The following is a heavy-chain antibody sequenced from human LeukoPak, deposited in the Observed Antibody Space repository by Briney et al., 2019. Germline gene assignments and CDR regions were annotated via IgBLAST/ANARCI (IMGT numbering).Heavy chain of an antibody. CDR1: GFTFSTYW. D-gene: IGHD5/OR15-5a*01. CDR3: ARDDVVSGTGLGDY. Sequence: GGSLRLSCAASGFTFSTYWMHWVRQAPGKGLVWVSHINSDGSSTTYADSVKGRFTISRDNARNTLNLQMNSLRAEDTAVYYCARDDVVSGTGLGDYWGQGTLVTVSS. J-gene: IGHJ4*02. CDR2: INSDGSST. V-gene: IGHV3-74*01.